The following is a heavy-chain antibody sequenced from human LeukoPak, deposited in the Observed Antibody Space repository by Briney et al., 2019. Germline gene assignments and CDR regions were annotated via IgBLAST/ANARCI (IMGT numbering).Heavy chain of an antibody. CDR2: IKQDGSEK. CDR1: GFTFSSYW. V-gene: IGHV3-7*01. CDR3: ARVIEGRGSFPTYYYYYYMDV. D-gene: IGHD1-26*01. J-gene: IGHJ6*03. Sequence: GSLRLSCAASGFTFSSYWMSWVRQAPGKGLEWVANIKQDGSEKYYVDSVKGRFTISRDNAKNSLYLQMNSLRAEDTAVYYCARVIEGRGSFPTYYYYYYMDVWGKGTTVTVSS.